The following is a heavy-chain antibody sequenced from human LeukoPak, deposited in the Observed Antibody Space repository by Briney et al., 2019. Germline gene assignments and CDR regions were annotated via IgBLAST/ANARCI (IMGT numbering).Heavy chain of an antibody. J-gene: IGHJ4*02. V-gene: IGHV4-39*01. D-gene: IGHD1-26*01. CDR3: ARLVGAATDPFDY. CDR1: GGSISNRSYY. CDR2: IYYSGCT. Sequence: SETLSLTCTVSGGSISNRSYYWGWIRQPPGKGLEWIASIYYSGCTYYNPSLKSRVTISIDTSKNQFSVKLSSVTAADTAVYYCARLVGAATDPFDYWGQGTLVTVSS.